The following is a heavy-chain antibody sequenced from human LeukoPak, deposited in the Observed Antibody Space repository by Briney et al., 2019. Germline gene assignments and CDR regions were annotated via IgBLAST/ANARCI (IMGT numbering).Heavy chain of an antibody. D-gene: IGHD3-9*01. CDR2: ISSSSSTI. V-gene: IGHV3-48*01. CDR1: GFTFSSYS. J-gene: IGHJ6*02. Sequence: PGGSLRLSCAASGFTFSSYSMNWVRQAPGKGLEWVSYISSSSSTIYYADSVKGRFTISRDNAKNSLYLQMNSLRAEDTAVYYCARDDRLPQAYDTLTGYYLDVYYYYGMDVWGQGTTVTVSS. CDR3: ARDDRLPQAYDTLTGYYLDVYYYYGMDV.